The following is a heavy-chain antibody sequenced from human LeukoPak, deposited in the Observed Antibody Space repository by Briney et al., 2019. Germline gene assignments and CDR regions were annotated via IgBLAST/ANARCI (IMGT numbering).Heavy chain of an antibody. CDR2: IYYSGST. Sequence: SETLSLTCTVSGGSISSYYWSWIRQPPGKGLEWIGYIYYSGSTNYNPSLKSRVTISVDTSKNQFSLKLSSVTAADTAGDYCASQKAERFGSYYYGMDVWGQGTTVTVSS. CDR3: ASQKAERFGSYYYGMDV. D-gene: IGHD3-10*01. CDR1: GGSISSYY. V-gene: IGHV4-59*08. J-gene: IGHJ6*02.